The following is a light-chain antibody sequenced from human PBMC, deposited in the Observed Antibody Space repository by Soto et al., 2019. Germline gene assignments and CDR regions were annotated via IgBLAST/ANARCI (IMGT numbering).Light chain of an antibody. J-gene: IGLJ1*01. CDR3: SLYSSENTYV. CDR1: STDFVTYNR. Sequence: QSALTQPPSVSGSPGQSVTISCTGTSTDFVTYNRVSWYQQPPRTAPKLIVYEASNRPSGVPDRFSGSKSGNTASLTISGLQAADEADYYCSLYSSENTYVFGTGTKVTVL. CDR2: EAS. V-gene: IGLV2-18*01.